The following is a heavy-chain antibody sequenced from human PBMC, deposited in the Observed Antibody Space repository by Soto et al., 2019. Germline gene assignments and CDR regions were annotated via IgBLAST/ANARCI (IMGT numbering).Heavy chain of an antibody. D-gene: IGHD3-3*01. J-gene: IGHJ5*02. CDR1: GGSISSYY. Sequence: LSLTCTVSGGSISSYYWSWIRQPPGKGLEWIGYIYYSGSTNYNPSLKSRVTISVDTSKNQFSLKLSSVTAADTAVYYCARGGGGITIFGVVTDNWFDPWGQGTLVTVSS. CDR3: ARGGGGITIFGVVTDNWFDP. V-gene: IGHV4-59*01. CDR2: IYYSGST.